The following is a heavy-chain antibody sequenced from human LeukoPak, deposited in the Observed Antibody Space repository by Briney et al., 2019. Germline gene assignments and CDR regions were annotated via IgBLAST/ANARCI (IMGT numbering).Heavy chain of an antibody. CDR2: IKQDGSER. CDR3: ARGTSGDYYGSWYEIDY. V-gene: IGHV3-7*03. D-gene: IGHD6-13*01. J-gene: IGHJ4*02. CDR1: GFTFSNYW. Sequence: GGSLRLSCAASGFTFSNYWMTWVRQAPGKGLEWVANIKQDGSERYYVDSVKGRFTISRDNSKNTLYLQMNSLRAEDTAVYYCARGTSGDYYGSWYEIDYWGQGTLVTVSS.